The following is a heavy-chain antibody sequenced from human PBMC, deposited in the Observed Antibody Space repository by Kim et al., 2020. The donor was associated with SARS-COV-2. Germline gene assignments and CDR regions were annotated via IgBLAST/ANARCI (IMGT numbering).Heavy chain of an antibody. J-gene: IGHJ6*03. CDR3: ARTMAYSSPPVYYMDV. V-gene: IGHV4-59*08. CDR1: GGSISSYY. CDR2: IYYSGST. D-gene: IGHD5-18*01. Sequence: SETLSLTCTVSGGSISSYYWSWIRQPPGKGLEWIGYIYYSGSTNYNPSLKSRVTISVDTSKNQFSLKLSSVTAADTAVYYCARTMAYSSPPVYYMDVWGKGTTVTVSS.